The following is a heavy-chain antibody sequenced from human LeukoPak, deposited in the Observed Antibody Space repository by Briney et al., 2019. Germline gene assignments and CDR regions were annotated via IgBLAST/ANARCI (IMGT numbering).Heavy chain of an antibody. CDR2: MNPNSGNT. D-gene: IGHD3-9*01. J-gene: IGHJ4*02. Sequence: ASVKVSCKASGYTFTSYYMHWVRQAPGQGLEWMGWMNPNSGNTGYAQKFQGRVTITRNTSISTAYMELSSLRSEDTAVYYCARVKYFDWLLVDYWGQGTLVTVSS. V-gene: IGHV1-8*03. CDR3: ARVKYFDWLLVDY. CDR1: GYTFTSYY.